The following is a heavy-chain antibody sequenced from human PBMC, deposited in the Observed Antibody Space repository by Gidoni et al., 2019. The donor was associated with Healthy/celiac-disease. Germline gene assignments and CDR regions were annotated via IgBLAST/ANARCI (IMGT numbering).Heavy chain of an antibody. V-gene: IGHV3-48*03. CDR3: AREGGPIFGVPDSFDY. J-gene: IGHJ4*02. CDR2: SSSSGSTI. D-gene: IGHD3-3*01. CDR1: GFPFSSYE. Sequence: EVQLVESGGGLVQPGGSLRLSCAASGFPFSSYEMNWGRQAPGKGLEWVSYSSSSGSTIYYADSVKGRFTISRDNAKNSLYLQMNSLRAEDTAVYYCAREGGPIFGVPDSFDYWGQGTLVTVSS.